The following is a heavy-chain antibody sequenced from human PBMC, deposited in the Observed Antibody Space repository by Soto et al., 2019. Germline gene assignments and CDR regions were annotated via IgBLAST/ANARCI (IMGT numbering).Heavy chain of an antibody. D-gene: IGHD2-8*01. CDR1: GFTFSTSA. CDR2: ISYHGSNK. V-gene: IGHV3-30-3*01. CDR3: GRDLTKYVDS. J-gene: IGHJ4*02. Sequence: QVQLVESGGGVVQPGGSLRLSCAASGFTFSTSAMHWVRQAPGKGLEWVALISYHGSNKYYGDSVEGRFTISRDNSRSTVFLQMDSLRAEDTAAYYCGRDLTKYVDSWGQGILVTVSS.